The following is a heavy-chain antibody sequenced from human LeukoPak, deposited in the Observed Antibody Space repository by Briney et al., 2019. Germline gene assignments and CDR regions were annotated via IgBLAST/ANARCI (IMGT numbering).Heavy chain of an antibody. CDR3: AKLPSSWRPPYFDY. CDR2: ISGSGGST. CDR1: GFTFSSYA. Sequence: PGGSLRLSCAASGFTFSSYAMSWVRQAPGKWLEWVSAISGSGGSTYYADSVKGRFTISRDNSKNTLYLQMNSRRAEDTAVYYCAKLPSSWRPPYFDYWGQGTLVTVSS. D-gene: IGHD6-13*01. V-gene: IGHV3-23*01. J-gene: IGHJ4*02.